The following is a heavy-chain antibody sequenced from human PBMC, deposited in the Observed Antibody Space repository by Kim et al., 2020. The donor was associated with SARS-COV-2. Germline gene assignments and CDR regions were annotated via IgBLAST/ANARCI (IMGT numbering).Heavy chain of an antibody. CDR3: AKGTPGRSGRFAYCQH. CDR2: ISDSGGST. J-gene: IGHJ1*01. V-gene: IGHV3-23*01. D-gene: IGHD1-26*01. Sequence: GGSLRLSCAASGFTFNNYAMNWVRQAPGKGLGWVSGISDSGGSTEYADSVKGRFSISRDNSKNTLYLQMESLRAEDTAVYYCAKGTPGRSGRFAYCQHWGQGALVTVPS. CDR1: GFTFNNYA.